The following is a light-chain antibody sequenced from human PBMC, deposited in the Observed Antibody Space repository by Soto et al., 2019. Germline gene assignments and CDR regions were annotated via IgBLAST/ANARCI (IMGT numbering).Light chain of an antibody. CDR2: EAS. Sequence: DIQMTQSTSTLSASVGDRVSITCRASQSINSWLAWYQQKPGKAPKLLIYEASSLQSGVPSRYSGSGSGTEFALNISSLQPDDFATYYCHQYNRYSSTFGQGNKLEIK. CDR1: QSINSW. V-gene: IGKV1-5*03. J-gene: IGKJ2*01. CDR3: HQYNRYSST.